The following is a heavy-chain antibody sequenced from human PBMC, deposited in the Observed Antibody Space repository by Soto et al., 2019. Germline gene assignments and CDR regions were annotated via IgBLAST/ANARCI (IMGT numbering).Heavy chain of an antibody. CDR2: IYYSGTA. V-gene: IGHV4-59*12. D-gene: IGHD1-26*01. CDR1: GGSISSYY. CDR3: ARAPIGAGMDF. J-gene: IGHJ6*03. Sequence: SETLSLTCTVSGGSISSYYWSWIRQPPGKGLEWIGYIYYSGTANYSPSLESRVTTSVDKSNNQIFLKLSSVTAADTAVYYCARAPIGAGMDFWGKGTKVTVSS.